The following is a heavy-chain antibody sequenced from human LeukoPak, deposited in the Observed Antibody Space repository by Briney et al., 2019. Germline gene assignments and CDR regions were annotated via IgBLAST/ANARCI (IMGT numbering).Heavy chain of an antibody. J-gene: IGHJ6*02. D-gene: IGHD6-13*01. Sequence: ASVKVSCKASGYTFTGYYMHWVRQAPGQGLEWMGWINPNSGGTNYAQKFQGWVTMTRDTSISTAYMELSRLRSDDTAVYYCARERGIAAAGYYYYYGMEVWGQGTTVTVSS. V-gene: IGHV1-2*04. CDR1: GYTFTGYY. CDR2: INPNSGGT. CDR3: ARERGIAAAGYYYYYGMEV.